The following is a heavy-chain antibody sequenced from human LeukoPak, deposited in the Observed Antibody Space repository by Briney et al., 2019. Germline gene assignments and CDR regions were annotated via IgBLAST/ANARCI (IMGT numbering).Heavy chain of an antibody. CDR3: AKELTYSSSWQIDY. Sequence: GGSLRLSCAATGFTFSSYAMSWVRQAPGKGLEWVSAISGSGGSTYYADSVKGRFTISRDNSKNTLYLQMNSLRAEDTAVYYCAKELTYSSSWQIDYWGQGTLVTVSS. J-gene: IGHJ4*02. CDR2: ISGSGGST. CDR1: GFTFSSYA. D-gene: IGHD6-13*01. V-gene: IGHV3-23*01.